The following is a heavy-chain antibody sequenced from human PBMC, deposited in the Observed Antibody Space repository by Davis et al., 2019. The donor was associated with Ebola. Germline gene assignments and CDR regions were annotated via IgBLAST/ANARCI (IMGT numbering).Heavy chain of an antibody. CDR3: AHIRWLVLEY. J-gene: IGHJ4*02. V-gene: IGHV2-5*02. CDR1: AFPLRPSGVG. CDR2: IYWDDDK. Sequence: SGPTLLNPTPPLTLTCTFSAFPLRPSGVGVGCIRQPPGKALEWLALIYWDDDKRYSPSLKSSLTITKDTSKNQVFLTMTNMDPVDTATYYCAHIRWLVLEYRSQGTLVTVSS. D-gene: IGHD6-19*01.